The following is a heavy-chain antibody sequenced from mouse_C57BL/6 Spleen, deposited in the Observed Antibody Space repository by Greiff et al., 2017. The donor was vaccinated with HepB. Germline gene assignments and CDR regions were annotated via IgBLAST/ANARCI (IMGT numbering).Heavy chain of an antibody. CDR1: GFTFSDYG. D-gene: IGHD2-5*01. J-gene: IGHJ1*03. CDR3: ARRSNYWYFDV. CDR2: ISSGSSTI. Sequence: DVQLVESGGGLVKPGGSLKLSCAASGFTFSDYGMHWVRQAPEKGLEWVAYISSGSSTIYYADTVKGRFTISRDNAKNTLFLQITSLRSEDTAMYYCARRSNYWYFDVWGTGTTVTVSS. V-gene: IGHV5-17*01.